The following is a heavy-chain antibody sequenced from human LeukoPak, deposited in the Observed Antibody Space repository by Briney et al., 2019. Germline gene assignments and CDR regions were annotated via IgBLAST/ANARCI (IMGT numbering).Heavy chain of an antibody. Sequence: PGGSLRLSCAASGFTVSSNYMSWVRQAPGKGLDWVSVIYSGGSTYYADSVKGRFTISRDNSENTLYLQMNSLRAEDTAVYYCARDLTMVRGVLGVWGKGTTVTVSS. J-gene: IGHJ6*04. CDR3: ARDLTMVRGVLGV. D-gene: IGHD3-10*01. CDR1: GFTVSSNY. CDR2: IYSGGST. V-gene: IGHV3-53*01.